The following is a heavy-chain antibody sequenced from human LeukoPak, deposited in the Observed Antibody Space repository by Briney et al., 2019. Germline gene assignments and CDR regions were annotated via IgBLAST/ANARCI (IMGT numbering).Heavy chain of an antibody. V-gene: IGHV3-66*01. J-gene: IGHJ4*02. D-gene: IGHD4-11*01. CDR3: ARDAERGFDYSNSLKY. CDR2: IYDGHTT. Sequence: PGGSLRLSCEVSGSSVNDKRMSWVRQAPGKGLEWVSVIYDGHTTHYADSVKGRFTISRDNFGNTLYLQMNSLRGDDTAVYYCARDAERGFDYSNSLKYWGQGTLVTVSS. CDR1: GSSVNDKR.